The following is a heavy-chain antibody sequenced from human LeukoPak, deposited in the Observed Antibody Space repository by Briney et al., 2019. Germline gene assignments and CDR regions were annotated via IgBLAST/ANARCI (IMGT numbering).Heavy chain of an antibody. V-gene: IGHV4-34*01. CDR3: ARVGGDTAMIGPTSFDY. J-gene: IGHJ4*02. D-gene: IGHD5-18*01. CDR1: GGSFSGYY. CDR2: INHSGST. Sequence: SGTLSLTCAVYGGSFSGYYWSWIRQPPGKGLEWIGEINHSGSTNYNPSLKSRVTISVDTSKNQFSLKLSSVTAADTAVYYCARVGGDTAMIGPTSFDYWGQGTLVTVSS.